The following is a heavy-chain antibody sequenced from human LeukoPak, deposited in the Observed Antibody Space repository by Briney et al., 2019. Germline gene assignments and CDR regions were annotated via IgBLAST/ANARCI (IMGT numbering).Heavy chain of an antibody. CDR1: GFSLNTRGVG. CDR2: IYWDDDR. Sequence: SGPTLVNPTQTLTLTCTFSGFSLNTRGVGVVWIRQPPGRALEWLALIYWDDDRRYSPSLNSRLTITKDTSKNQVVLTMTNMDPVDTATYFCAHRKNYYDSSVFDNWGQGTLVTVSS. CDR3: AHRKNYYDSSVFDN. D-gene: IGHD3-22*01. V-gene: IGHV2-5*02. J-gene: IGHJ4*02.